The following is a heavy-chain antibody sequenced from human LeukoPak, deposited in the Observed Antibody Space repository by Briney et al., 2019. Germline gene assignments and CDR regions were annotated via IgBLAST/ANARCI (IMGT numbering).Heavy chain of an antibody. D-gene: IGHD1-1*01. CDR2: ISSSSSYI. J-gene: IGHJ3*02. V-gene: IGHV3-21*01. CDR3: AREWGGNDAFDI. Sequence: GGSLRLSCAASGFTFSSYSMNWVRQAPGKGLEWVSSISSSSSYIYYADSVKGRFTISRDNSKNTLYLQMNSLRAEDTAVYYCAREWGGNDAFDIWGQGTMVTVSP. CDR1: GFTFSSYS.